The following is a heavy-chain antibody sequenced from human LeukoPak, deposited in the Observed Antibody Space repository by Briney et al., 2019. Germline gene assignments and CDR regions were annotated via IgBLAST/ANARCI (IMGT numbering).Heavy chain of an antibody. CDR1: GGSISSYY. J-gene: IGHJ5*02. CDR3: ASSRPLGDYYDSSGYYYVSS. CDR2: IYYSGST. Sequence: SSETLSLTCTVSGGSISSYYWSWIRQPPGKGLEWIGYIYYSGSTNYNPSLKSRVTISVDTSKNQFSLKLSSVTAADTAVYYCASSRPLGDYYDSSGYYYVSSWGQGTLVTVSS. D-gene: IGHD3-22*01. V-gene: IGHV4-59*12.